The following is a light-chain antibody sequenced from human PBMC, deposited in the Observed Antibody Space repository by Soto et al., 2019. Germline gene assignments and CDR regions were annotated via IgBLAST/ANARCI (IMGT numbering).Light chain of an antibody. CDR1: QSLLHSNGYNY. J-gene: IGKJ4*01. CDR2: LGS. V-gene: IGKV2-28*01. Sequence: DIVMTQSPLYLPVTPGEPASIACRSSQSLLHSNGYNYLDWYLQKPGQPPQLLISLGSNRASGVPDRFSGSGSGTDFTLQIITVEAEDVGVYYCMQTLQTPATFGGGTKVEIK. CDR3: MQTLQTPAT.